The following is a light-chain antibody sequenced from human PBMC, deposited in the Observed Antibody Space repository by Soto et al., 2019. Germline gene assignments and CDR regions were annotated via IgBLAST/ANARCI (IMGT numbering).Light chain of an antibody. CDR3: QQYGSSPPYT. CDR1: QSVSSSY. Sequence: EIVLTQSPGTLSLSPGERATLSCRASQSVSSSYLAWYQQKPGQAPRLLIYGASSRATGIPDRSSGSGSGTDFTLTISRLEPEYFAVYYCQQYGSSPPYTFGQGTKLEIK. CDR2: GAS. V-gene: IGKV3-20*01. J-gene: IGKJ2*01.